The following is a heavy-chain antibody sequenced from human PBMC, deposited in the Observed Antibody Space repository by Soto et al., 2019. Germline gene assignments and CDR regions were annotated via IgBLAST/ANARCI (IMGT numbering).Heavy chain of an antibody. CDR3: AKEGGRWFGNIAVAGTSSDFDY. CDR2: ISYDGSNK. CDR1: GFTFSSYG. V-gene: IGHV3-30*18. Sequence: QVQLVESGGGVVQPGRSLRLSCAASGFTFSSYGMHWVRQAPGKGLEWVAVISYDGSNKYYADSVKGRFTISRDNSKNTLYLQMNSLRAEDTAVYYCAKEGGRWFGNIAVAGTSSDFDYWGQGTLVTVSS. D-gene: IGHD6-19*01. J-gene: IGHJ4*02.